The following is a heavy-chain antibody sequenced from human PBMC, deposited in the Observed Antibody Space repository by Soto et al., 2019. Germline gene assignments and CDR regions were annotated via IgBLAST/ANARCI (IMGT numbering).Heavy chain of an antibody. CDR1: GGSVSSGSYY. CDR2: LYYSGNT. J-gene: IGHJ4*02. CDR3: ARVPTGTTWVTSEY. Sequence: QVQLQESGPGLVKPSETLSLTCNVSGGSVSSGSYYWSWIRQPPGKGLEWIGYLYYSGNTNYNPSLKSRVTISVDTSKNQFSLKLSSVTAADTAVYYCARVPTGTTWVTSEYWGQGTLVTVSS. D-gene: IGHD1-7*01. V-gene: IGHV4-61*01.